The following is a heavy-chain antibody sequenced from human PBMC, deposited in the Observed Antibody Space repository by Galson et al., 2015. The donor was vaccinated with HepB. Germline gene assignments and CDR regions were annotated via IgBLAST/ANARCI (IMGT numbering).Heavy chain of an antibody. CDR3: TRDSVAGTIYFDY. J-gene: IGHJ4*02. CDR2: LKNKLDGGTT. CDR1: GFTFSNAW. Sequence: SLRLSCAASGFTFSNAWMNWVRQAPGKGLEWVGRLKNKLDGGTTDYAAPVKGRFIISRDDSKSIAYLQMNSLKTKDTAVYYCTRDSVAGTIYFDYWGQGTLVTVSS. D-gene: IGHD6-19*01. V-gene: IGHV3-15*01.